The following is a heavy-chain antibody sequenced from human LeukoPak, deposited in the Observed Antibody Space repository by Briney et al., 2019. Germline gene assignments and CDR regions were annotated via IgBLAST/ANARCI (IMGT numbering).Heavy chain of an antibody. Sequence: GESLKISCKGSGYHFTSNWIAWVRQMPGKGLEWMGIIYPGDSDTKYSPSFQGQVTISADKSISTAYLQWSSLKASDTAMYYCARHVATAFNWFDPWGQGTLVTVSS. CDR2: IYPGDSDT. J-gene: IGHJ5*02. CDR3: ARHVATAFNWFDP. D-gene: IGHD6-13*01. V-gene: IGHV5-51*01. CDR1: GYHFTSNW.